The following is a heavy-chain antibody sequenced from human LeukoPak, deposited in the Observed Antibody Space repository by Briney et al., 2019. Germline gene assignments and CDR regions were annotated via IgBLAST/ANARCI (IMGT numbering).Heavy chain of an antibody. V-gene: IGHV3-43*02. CDR3: AKSGDSSGLDAFDI. D-gene: IGHD3-22*01. CDR1: GFTFDDYA. Sequence: QPGGSLRLSCAASGFTFDDYALHWVRQAPGKGLEWVSLISGDGGSTYYADSVKGRFTISRDNSKNSLYLQMNSLRTEDTALYYCAKSGDSSGLDAFDIWGQGTMVTVSS. J-gene: IGHJ3*02. CDR2: ISGDGGST.